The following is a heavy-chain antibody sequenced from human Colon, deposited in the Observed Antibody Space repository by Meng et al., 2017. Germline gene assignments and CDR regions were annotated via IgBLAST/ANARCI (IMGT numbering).Heavy chain of an antibody. J-gene: IGHJ4*02. Sequence: QVHLHESGPGLVRPSEDLSLVCTVSGGFIKSGGYHWHWVRQHPGKGLEYIGFMSDSGTTDYNPSLRSRVSISEIGSSKNQFSLTLRSVTAADTATYFCARDTLYGTDYWGQGVLVTVSS. D-gene: IGHD4-17*01. CDR1: GGFIKSGGYH. CDR2: MSDSGTT. V-gene: IGHV4-31*03. CDR3: ARDTLYGTDY.